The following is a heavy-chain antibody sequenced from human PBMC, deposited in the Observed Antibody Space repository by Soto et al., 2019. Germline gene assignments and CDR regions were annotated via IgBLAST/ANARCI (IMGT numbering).Heavy chain of an antibody. D-gene: IGHD3-22*01. CDR3: ARTGHSGSYDF. CDR1: GYTFANYG. Sequence: GASVKVSCKASGYTFANYGIHWVRQAPGQRLEWMGWINAGDGGTKYSENFQDRVTITRDTSASTVYLGLSSLSSEDTASYYCARTGHSGSYDFWGQGTLVTSPQ. V-gene: IGHV1-3*01. J-gene: IGHJ4*02. CDR2: INAGDGGT.